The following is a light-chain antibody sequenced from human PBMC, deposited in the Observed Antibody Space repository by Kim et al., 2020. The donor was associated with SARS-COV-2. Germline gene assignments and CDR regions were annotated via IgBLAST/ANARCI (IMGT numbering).Light chain of an antibody. J-gene: IGKJ1*01. V-gene: IGKV1-39*01. Sequence: DIQLTQSPSSLSASVGDRVTITCRASQSVRTYLNWYQQKPGKAPKLLIYAASSLQSGVPSRFSGSGSGTDFTLTISSLQPEDFATYYCQQSYGVRTFGQGTKVDIK. CDR3: QQSYGVRT. CDR2: AAS. CDR1: QSVRTY.